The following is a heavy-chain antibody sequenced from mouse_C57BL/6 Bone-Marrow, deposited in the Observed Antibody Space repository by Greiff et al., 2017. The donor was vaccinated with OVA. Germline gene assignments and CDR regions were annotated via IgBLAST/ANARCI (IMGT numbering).Heavy chain of an antibody. CDR2: IRSKSNNYAT. CDR3: VRQYYGNYAAWFAY. D-gene: IGHD2-1*01. CDR1: GFSFNTYA. V-gene: IGHV10-1*01. J-gene: IGHJ3*01. Sequence: EVQRVESGGGLVQPKGSLKLSCAASGFSFNTYAMNWVRQAPGTGLEWVARIRSKSNNYATYYADSVKDRFTISRDDSESMLYLQMNNLKTEDTAMYYCVRQYYGNYAAWFAYWGQGTLVTVSA.